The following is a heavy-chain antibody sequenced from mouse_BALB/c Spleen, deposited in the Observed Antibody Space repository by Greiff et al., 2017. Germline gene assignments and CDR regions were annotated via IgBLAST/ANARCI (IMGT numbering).Heavy chain of an antibody. J-gene: IGHJ1*01. Sequence: SGPELVKPGASVKISCKASGYSFTGYFMNWVKQSHGKSLEWIGRINPYNGDTFYNQKFKGKATLTVDKSSSTAHMELLSLTSEDSAVYYCGRDSYYYGSSYWYFDVWGAGTTVTVSS. V-gene: IGHV1-37*01. CDR1: GYSFTGYF. CDR2: INPYNGDT. D-gene: IGHD1-1*01. CDR3: GRDSYYYGSSYWYFDV.